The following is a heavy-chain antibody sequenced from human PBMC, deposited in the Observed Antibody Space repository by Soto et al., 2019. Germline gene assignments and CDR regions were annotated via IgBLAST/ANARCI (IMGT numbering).Heavy chain of an antibody. CDR3: GGGSYDFFDY. V-gene: IGHV4-31*03. CDR1: GSPISCGGYY. CDR2: IYYSGST. D-gene: IGHD1-26*01. Sequence: SETLSLTCTVSGSPISCGGYYWSWIRQHPGKGLEWIGYIYYSGSTYYNPSLKSRVNISVDTYKNQFSLKLSSVTAADSAVYYCGGGSYDFFDYLGQGTLVTVSS. J-gene: IGHJ4*02.